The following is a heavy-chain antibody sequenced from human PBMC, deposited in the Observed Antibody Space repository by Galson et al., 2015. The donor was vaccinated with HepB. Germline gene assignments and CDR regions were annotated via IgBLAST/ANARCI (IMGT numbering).Heavy chain of an antibody. Sequence: SLRLSCAASGFTFDDYAMHWVRQAPGKGLEWVSGISWNSGNIHYADPVKGRFTISRDNAKNSLYLQMNSLTSEDTALYYCAKDIRSGWYSYLDHWGQGILVTVSS. CDR3: AKDIRSGWYSYLDH. CDR2: ISWNSGNI. J-gene: IGHJ4*02. V-gene: IGHV3-9*01. D-gene: IGHD6-19*01. CDR1: GFTFDDYA.